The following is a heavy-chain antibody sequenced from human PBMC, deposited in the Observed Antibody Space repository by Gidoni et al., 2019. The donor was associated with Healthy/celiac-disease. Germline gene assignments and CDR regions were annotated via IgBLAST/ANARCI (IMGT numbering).Heavy chain of an antibody. V-gene: IGHV3-23*01. CDR1: GFTFSSYA. J-gene: IGHJ5*02. Sequence: EVQLLESGGGLVQPGGSLRLSCAASGFTFSSYAMSWVRQAPGKGLEWVSAISGSGGSTYYADSVKGRFTISRDNSKNTLYLQMNSLRAEDTAVYYCAKTPSYDYVWGSYWFDPWGQGTLVTVSS. CDR2: ISGSGGST. D-gene: IGHD3-16*01. CDR3: AKTPSYDYVWGSYWFDP.